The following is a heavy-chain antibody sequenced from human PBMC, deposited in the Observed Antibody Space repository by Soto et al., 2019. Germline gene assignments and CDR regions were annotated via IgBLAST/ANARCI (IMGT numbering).Heavy chain of an antibody. Sequence: PGGSLRLSCAASGFTFSSYAMSWVRQAPGKGLEWVSAISGSGGSTYYADSVKGRFTISRDNSKNTLYLQMNSLRAEDTAVYYCAKDIITIFGVVIKKSPNWFDPWGQGTLVTVSS. V-gene: IGHV3-23*01. J-gene: IGHJ5*02. CDR3: AKDIITIFGVVIKKSPNWFDP. CDR1: GFTFSSYA. D-gene: IGHD3-3*01. CDR2: ISGSGGST.